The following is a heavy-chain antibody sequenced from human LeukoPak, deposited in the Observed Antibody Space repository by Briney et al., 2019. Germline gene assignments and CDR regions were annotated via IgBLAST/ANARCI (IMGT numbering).Heavy chain of an antibody. J-gene: IGHJ1*01. D-gene: IGHD6-13*01. CDR1: GFTFSSYG. CDR3: ARDYGKYSSSWYLDFQH. CDR2: IWYDGSNK. V-gene: IGHV3-33*01. Sequence: GGSLRLSCAASGFTFSSYGMHWVRQAPGKGLEWVAVIWYDGSNKYYADSVKGRFTISRDNSKNTLYLQMNSLRAEDTAVYYCARDYGKYSSSWYLDFQHWGQGTLVTVSS.